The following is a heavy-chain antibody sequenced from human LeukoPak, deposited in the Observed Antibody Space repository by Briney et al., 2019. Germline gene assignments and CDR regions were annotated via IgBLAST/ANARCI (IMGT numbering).Heavy chain of an antibody. CDR2: INHSGST. D-gene: IGHD1-7*01. CDR3: ARGHLRTGTREFDY. Sequence: PSETLSLTCAVYGGSFNDYFWSWIRQPPGKGLEWIGEINHSGSTKYTVSLKSRVAISVDTSKNQFSLKLNSVTAADTAVYFCARGHLRTGTREFDYWGQGTLVTASS. V-gene: IGHV4-34*01. J-gene: IGHJ4*02. CDR1: GGSFNDYF.